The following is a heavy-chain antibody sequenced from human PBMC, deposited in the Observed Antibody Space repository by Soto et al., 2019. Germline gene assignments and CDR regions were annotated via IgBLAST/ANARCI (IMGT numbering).Heavy chain of an antibody. CDR3: TRVLGYTFEPGTPRYYAMDV. V-gene: IGHV1-69*01. CDR1: GGTFSKDA. J-gene: IGHJ6*02. Sequence: QVQLVQSGAEVKKPGSSVTVSCKTSGGTFSKDAINWVRQAPGQGLEWMGLLIPVFGSPIYAQKFQGRIKITADGSTSTAFMDLHRIRYEDTAVYYCTRVLGYTFEPGTPRYYAMDVWGQGTTVSVSS. CDR2: LIPVFGSP. D-gene: IGHD5-18*01.